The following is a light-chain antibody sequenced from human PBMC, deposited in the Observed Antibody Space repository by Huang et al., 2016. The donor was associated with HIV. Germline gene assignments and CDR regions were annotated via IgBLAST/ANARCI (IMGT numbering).Light chain of an antibody. J-gene: IGKJ2*02. V-gene: IGKV1-39*01. CDR1: QSISSY. CDR2: AAS. CDR3: QQSYSTPPGT. Sequence: DIQMTQSPSSLSASVGDRVTITCRASQSISSYLNWYQQKPGKAPKLLIYAASSLQSGVPSRFSGSGSGTDFTPTISSLQPEDFATYYCQQSYSTPPGTFGQGTKLEIK.